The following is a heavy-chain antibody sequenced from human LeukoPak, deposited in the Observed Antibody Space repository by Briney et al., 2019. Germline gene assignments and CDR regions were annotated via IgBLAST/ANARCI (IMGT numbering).Heavy chain of an antibody. D-gene: IGHD6-13*01. Sequence: PGGSLRLSCAASGFTFSSYAMHWVRQAPGKGLEWVAVISYDGSNKYYADSVKGRFTISRDNSKNTLYLQMNSLRAEDTAVYYCAKVVPAAGTDYWGQGTLVTVSS. J-gene: IGHJ4*02. V-gene: IGHV3-30-3*01. CDR2: ISYDGSNK. CDR3: AKVVPAAGTDY. CDR1: GFTFSSYA.